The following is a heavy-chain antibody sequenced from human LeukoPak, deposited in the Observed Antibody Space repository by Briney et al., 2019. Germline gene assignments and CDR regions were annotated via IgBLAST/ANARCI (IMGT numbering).Heavy chain of an antibody. CDR3: AALGASEWYY. Sequence: ASVNVSCKASGYTFPSYYMHWVRQAPGQGLDWMGIINPSGGSTSYAQKFQGRVTMTRDTSTSTVYMELSSLRSEDTAVYYCAALGASEWYYWGQGTLVTVSS. CDR1: GYTFPSYY. CDR2: INPSGGST. D-gene: IGHD3-3*01. J-gene: IGHJ4*02. V-gene: IGHV1-46*01.